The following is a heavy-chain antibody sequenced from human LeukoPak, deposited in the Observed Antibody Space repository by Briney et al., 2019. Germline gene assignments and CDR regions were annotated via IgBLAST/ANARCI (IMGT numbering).Heavy chain of an antibody. CDR3: ARGLWFGELLSGFDY. D-gene: IGHD3-10*01. V-gene: IGHV3-30*04. J-gene: IGHJ4*02. CDR2: ISYDGTYK. CDR1: GFTFSTYV. Sequence: GRSLRLSCAASGFTFSTYVMHWVRQAPGKGLEWVALISYDGTYKDYAGSVKGRFTISRDNSKNTVHLQMNSLRAEDTAVYYCARGLWFGELLSGFDYWGQGTLVTVSS.